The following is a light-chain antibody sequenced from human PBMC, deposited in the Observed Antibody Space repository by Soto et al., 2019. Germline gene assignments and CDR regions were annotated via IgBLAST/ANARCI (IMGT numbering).Light chain of an antibody. CDR2: GAS. CDR1: QSVNDY. V-gene: IGKV3-11*01. Sequence: EIVLTQSPATLSLSPGERATLSCRASQSVNDYLAWYQQKPGQAPRLLIYGASNRATGIPLRFSGSGSGTDFTLIISSLEPEDFAVYYCQHRGRWPRTFGQGTKLEIK. J-gene: IGKJ2*01. CDR3: QHRGRWPRT.